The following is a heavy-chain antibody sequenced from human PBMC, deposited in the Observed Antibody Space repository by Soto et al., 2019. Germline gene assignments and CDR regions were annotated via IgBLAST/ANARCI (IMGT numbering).Heavy chain of an antibody. D-gene: IGHD3-3*01. CDR1: GYTFTGYY. V-gene: IGHV1-2*04. CDR2: INPNSGGT. CDR3: AGGGWGTYYDFWSGYYAYDY. J-gene: IGHJ4*02. Sequence: ASVKVSCKASGYTFTGYYMHWVRQAPGQGLEWMGWINPNSGGTNYAQKFQGWVTMTRDTSISTAYMELSRLRSDDTAVYYCAGGGWGTYYDFWSGYYAYDYWGQGTLVPVSS.